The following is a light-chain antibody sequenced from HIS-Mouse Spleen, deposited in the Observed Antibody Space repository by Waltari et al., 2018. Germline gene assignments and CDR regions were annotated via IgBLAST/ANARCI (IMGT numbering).Light chain of an antibody. CDR3: QQLNSYPPT. Sequence: DIQFTQSPSFLSASVGDRVTITCRASQGISSYLAWYQQKPGKAPKLLIYAASTLQSGVPSRFSGSGYGTEFTLTISSLQPEDVATYYCQQLNSYPPTFDQGTKVEIK. J-gene: IGKJ1*01. V-gene: IGKV1-9*01. CDR1: QGISSY. CDR2: AAS.